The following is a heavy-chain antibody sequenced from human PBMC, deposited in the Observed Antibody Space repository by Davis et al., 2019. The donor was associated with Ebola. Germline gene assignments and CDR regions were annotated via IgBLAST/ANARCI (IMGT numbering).Heavy chain of an antibody. CDR3: ARESLGPLRGDWFDP. D-gene: IGHD3-10*01. Sequence: PGGSLRLSCTVSGGSITSSSYYWGWIRQSPGKGLEWIASIYYSGNTFYNPSLESRVAISVDTSKNQFSLKLNSMTAADTAVYYCARESLGPLRGDWFDPWGQGTLVTVSS. J-gene: IGHJ5*02. CDR1: GGSITSSSYY. V-gene: IGHV4-39*07. CDR2: IYYSGNT.